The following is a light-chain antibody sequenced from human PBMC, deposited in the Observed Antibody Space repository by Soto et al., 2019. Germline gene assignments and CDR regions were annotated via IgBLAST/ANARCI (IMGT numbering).Light chain of an antibody. Sequence: DIQLTQSPSFLSASLGDRVTITCRASQDISSYLAWYQQRPGKVPRLLTHSASTMQSGVPSRFSATGSGTTFTLTISSLQPEDIATYYCQQLNRFPRTFGQGTKVEV. CDR3: QQLNRFPRT. CDR2: SAS. J-gene: IGKJ1*01. CDR1: QDISSY. V-gene: IGKV1-9*01.